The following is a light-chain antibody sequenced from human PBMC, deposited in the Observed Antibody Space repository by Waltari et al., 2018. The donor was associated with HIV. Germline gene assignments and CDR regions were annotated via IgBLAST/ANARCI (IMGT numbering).Light chain of an antibody. CDR3: CSYAGSSTLV. CDR1: SSDVGTYTL. V-gene: IGLV2-23*01. CDR2: EAS. Sequence: QSALTQPASVSGSPGQSITISCTATSSDVGTYTLVSWYQQHPGNAPKLMIYEASKRPSGVSDRFSGSKSGNTASLTISGLQAEDEADYYCCSYAGSSTLVFGGGTKVTVL. J-gene: IGLJ3*02.